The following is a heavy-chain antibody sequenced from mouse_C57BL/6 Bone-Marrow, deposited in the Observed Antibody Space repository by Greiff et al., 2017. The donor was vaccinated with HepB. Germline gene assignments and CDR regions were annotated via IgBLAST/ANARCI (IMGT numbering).Heavy chain of an antibody. J-gene: IGHJ4*01. Sequence: DVKLVESGPGLVKPSQSLSLTCSVTGYSITSGYYWNWIRQFPGNKLEWMGYISYDGSNNYNPSLKNRISITRDTSKNQFFLKLNSVTTEDTATYYCARALITTEDYWGQGTSVTVSS. CDR2: ISYDGSN. D-gene: IGHD1-1*01. CDR1: GYSITSGYY. CDR3: ARALITTEDY. V-gene: IGHV3-6*01.